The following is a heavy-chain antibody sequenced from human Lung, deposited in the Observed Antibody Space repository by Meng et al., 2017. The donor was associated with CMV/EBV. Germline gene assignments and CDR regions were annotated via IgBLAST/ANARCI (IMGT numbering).Heavy chain of an antibody. J-gene: IGHJ6*02. CDR2: ISNDGSTE. CDR1: GFSFSTYG. V-gene: IGHV3-30-3*01. Sequence: GGPLRLXCEASGFSFSTYGMHWVRQAPGKGLEWVALISNDGSTEYYADSVEGRFTISRDNSKNTLYLQMNSLRTEDTAVYYCATVISSYSSTWEYNLYYAYYGMDDXGQGXTVTVSS. CDR3: ATVISSYSSTWEYNLYYAYYGMDD. D-gene: IGHD6-13*01.